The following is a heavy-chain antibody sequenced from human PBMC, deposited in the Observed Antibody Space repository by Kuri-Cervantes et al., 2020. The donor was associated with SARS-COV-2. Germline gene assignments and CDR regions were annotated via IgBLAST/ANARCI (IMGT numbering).Heavy chain of an antibody. CDR1: GFTFDDYT. CDR2: ISWDGGSK. D-gene: IGHD3-22*01. J-gene: IGHJ4*02. CDR3: SRVAWYYYDSSGYPPFDY. Sequence: GESLKISCAASGFTFDDYTMHWVRQAPGKGLEWVSLISWDGGSKYYADSVKGRFTISRDNSKNSLYLQMNSLRAEDTAVYYCSRVAWYYYDSSGYPPFDYWGQGTLVTVSS. V-gene: IGHV3-43*01.